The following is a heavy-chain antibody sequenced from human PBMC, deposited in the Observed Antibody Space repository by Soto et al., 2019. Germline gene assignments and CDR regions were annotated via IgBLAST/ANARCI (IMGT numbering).Heavy chain of an antibody. CDR3: ARDCGAVDDRNYCGMDV. CDR2: IWYDGGIK. J-gene: IGHJ6*02. CDR1: GFTFRNYG. V-gene: IGHV3-33*01. Sequence: GGSLRLSXVASGFTFRNYGMHWVRQAPGKGLEWVAIIWYDGGIKYHADSVKGRFSISRDNSKNTLYLQVNSLRAEDTAIYYCARDCGAVDDRNYCGMDVWGQGTTVTVSS. D-gene: IGHD1-1*01.